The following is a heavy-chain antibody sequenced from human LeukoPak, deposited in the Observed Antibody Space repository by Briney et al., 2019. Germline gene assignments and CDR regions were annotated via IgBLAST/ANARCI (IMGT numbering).Heavy chain of an antibody. J-gene: IGHJ3*02. CDR2: IYYSGST. V-gene: IGHV4-30-4*08. Sequence: SETLSLTCTVSGGSVSSGSYYWSWIRQPPGKGLEWIGYIYYSGSTYYNPSLKSRVTISVDTSKNQFSLKLSSVTAADTAAFYCARSAYDILTGYYRADAFDIWGQGTMVTVSS. CDR1: GGSVSSGSYY. D-gene: IGHD3-9*01. CDR3: ARSAYDILTGYYRADAFDI.